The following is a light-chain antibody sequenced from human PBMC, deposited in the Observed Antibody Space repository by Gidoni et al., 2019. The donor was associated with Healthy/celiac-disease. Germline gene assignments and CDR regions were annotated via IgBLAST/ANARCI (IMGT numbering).Light chain of an antibody. Sequence: DIVLPQPPGPPSLSPGERATLSCRAGQSVSSSYLAWYQQKPGQAPRLLIYGASSRATGIPDRFSGSGSGTDFTLTISRLEPEDFAVYYCQQYGSSPGTFGQGTKVEIK. V-gene: IGKV3-20*01. CDR3: QQYGSSPGT. CDR1: QSVSSSY. J-gene: IGKJ1*01. CDR2: GAS.